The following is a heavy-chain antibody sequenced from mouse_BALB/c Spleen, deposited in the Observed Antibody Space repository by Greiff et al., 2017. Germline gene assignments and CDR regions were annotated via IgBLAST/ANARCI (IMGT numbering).Heavy chain of an antibody. CDR1: GFSLTSYG. V-gene: IGHV2-9*02. CDR2: IWAGGST. CDR3: AREDWDGGAWFAY. J-gene: IGHJ3*01. Sequence: VKLMESGPGLVAPSQSLSITCTVSGFSLTSYGVHWVRQPPGKGLEWLGVIWAGGSTNYNSALMSRLSISKDNSKSQVFLKMNSLQTDDTAMYYCAREDWDGGAWFAYWGQGTLVTVSA. D-gene: IGHD4-1*01.